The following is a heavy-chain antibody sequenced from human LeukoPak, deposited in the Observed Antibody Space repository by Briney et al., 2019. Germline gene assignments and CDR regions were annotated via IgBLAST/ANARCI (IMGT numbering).Heavy chain of an antibody. V-gene: IGHV4-4*07. J-gene: IGHJ4*02. CDR1: GGSISGYY. CDR3: VRGLYGSGDY. D-gene: IGHD3-10*01. CDR2: IFSSGKA. Sequence: SETLSLTCTVSGGSISGYYWNRIRQPAGKGLEWIGRIFSSGKANYNPSLQSRVTMSVDTSKNHFSLKLTSVTAADTAVYYCVRGLYGSGDYWGQGTLVTVSS.